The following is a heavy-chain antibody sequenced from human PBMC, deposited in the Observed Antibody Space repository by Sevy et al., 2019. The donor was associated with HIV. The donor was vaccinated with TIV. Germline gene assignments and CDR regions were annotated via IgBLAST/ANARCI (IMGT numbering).Heavy chain of an antibody. V-gene: IGHV4-34*01. CDR3: ARGLGAAAGSWEDY. J-gene: IGHJ4*02. Sequence: SETLSLTCAVYGGSLSGYYWSWIRQPPGKGLEWIGEINHSGSTNYNPSLKSRVTISVDTSKNQFSLKLSSVTAADTAVYYCARGLGAAAGSWEDYWGQGTLVTVSS. D-gene: IGHD6-13*01. CDR2: INHSGST. CDR1: GGSLSGYY.